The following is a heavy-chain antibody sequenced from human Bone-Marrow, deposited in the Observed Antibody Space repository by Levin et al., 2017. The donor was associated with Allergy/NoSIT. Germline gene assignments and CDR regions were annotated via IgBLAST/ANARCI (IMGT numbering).Heavy chain of an antibody. J-gene: IGHJ6*02. D-gene: IGHD3-10*01. CDR2: IYYSGST. CDR1: GGSISSYY. Sequence: SQTLSLTCTVSGGSISSYYWSWIRQPPGKGLEWIGYIYYSGSTNYNPSLKSRVTISVDTSKNQFSLKLSSVTAADTAVYYCARHCSTMVRGATRPLIYYYYGMDVWGQGTTVTVSS. CDR3: ARHCSTMVRGATRPLIYYYYGMDV. V-gene: IGHV4-59*08.